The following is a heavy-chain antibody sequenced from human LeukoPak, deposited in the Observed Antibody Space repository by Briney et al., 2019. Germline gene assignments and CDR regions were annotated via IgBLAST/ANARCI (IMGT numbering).Heavy chain of an antibody. CDR1: GGSISSSSYY. CDR2: IYYSGST. J-gene: IGHJ5*02. CDR3: ARVTVVVTA. Sequence: PSETLSLTCTVSGGSISSSSYYWGWIRQPPGKGLEWIGSIYYSGSTYYNPSLKSRVTISVDTSKNQFSLKLSSVTAADTAVYYCARVTVVVTASGQGTLVTVSS. V-gene: IGHV4-39*07. D-gene: IGHD2-21*02.